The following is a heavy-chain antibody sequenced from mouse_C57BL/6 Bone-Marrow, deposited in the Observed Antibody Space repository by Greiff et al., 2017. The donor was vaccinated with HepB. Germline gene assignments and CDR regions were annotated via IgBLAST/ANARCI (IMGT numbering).Heavy chain of an antibody. J-gene: IGHJ2*01. CDR1: GFTFSDYY. Sequence: EVKLMESGGVLVQPGGSLKLSCAASGFTFSDYYMYWVRQTPEKRLEWVAYISNGGGSTYYPDTVKGRFTISRDNAKNTLYLQMSRLKSEDTAMYYCARLPYGFYFDYWGQGTTLTVSS. CDR3: ARLPYGFYFDY. V-gene: IGHV5-12*01. D-gene: IGHD2-2*01. CDR2: ISNGGGST.